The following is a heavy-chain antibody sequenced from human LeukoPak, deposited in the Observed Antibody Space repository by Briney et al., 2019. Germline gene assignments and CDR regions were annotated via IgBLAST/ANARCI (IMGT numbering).Heavy chain of an antibody. CDR2: IYYSGST. CDR1: GGSISSSSYY. CDR3: ARTYDGYNYSDAFDI. J-gene: IGHJ3*02. V-gene: IGHV4-39*07. D-gene: IGHD5-24*01. Sequence: PSETLSLTCTVSGGSISSSSYYWGWIRQPPGKGLEWIGSIYYSGSTYYNPSLKGRVTISVDTSKNQFSLKLSSVTAADTAVYYCARTYDGYNYSDAFDIWGQGTMVTVSS.